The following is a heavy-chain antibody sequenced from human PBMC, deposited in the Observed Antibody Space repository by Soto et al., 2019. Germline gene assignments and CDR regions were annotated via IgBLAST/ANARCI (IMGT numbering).Heavy chain of an antibody. Sequence: QVQLVQSGAEVKKPGASVKVSCKASGYTFTSYGISWVRQAPGQGLEWMGWISAYNGNTNYAQKLQGRVTMTTDTSTSKAYMELRSLRSDDTAVYYCAREDSGWNDALYYYGMDVWGQGTTVTVSS. D-gene: IGHD1-1*01. CDR2: ISAYNGNT. CDR1: GYTFTSYG. V-gene: IGHV1-18*01. CDR3: AREDSGWNDALYYYGMDV. J-gene: IGHJ6*02.